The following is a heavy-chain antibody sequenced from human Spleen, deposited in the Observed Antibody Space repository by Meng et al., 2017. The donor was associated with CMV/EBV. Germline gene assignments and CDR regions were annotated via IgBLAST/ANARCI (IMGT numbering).Heavy chain of an antibody. Sequence: ETLSLTCAASGFTFSDYYMSWIRQAPGKGLEWVSVIYSGGSTYYADSVKGRFTISRDNSKNTLYLQMNSLRAEDTAVYYCASRVDTAFQVGYWGQGTPVTVSS. J-gene: IGHJ4*02. CDR2: IYSGGST. D-gene: IGHD5-18*01. CDR1: GFTFSDYY. V-gene: IGHV3-53*01. CDR3: ASRVDTAFQVGY.